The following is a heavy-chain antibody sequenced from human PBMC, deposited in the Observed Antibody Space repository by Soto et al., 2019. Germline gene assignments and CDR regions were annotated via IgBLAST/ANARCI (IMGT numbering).Heavy chain of an antibody. D-gene: IGHD1-26*01. V-gene: IGHV1-18*01. CDR1: GYTFTSYG. Sequence: ASVKVSCKASGYTFTSYGISWVRQAPGQGLEWMGWISAYNGNTNYAQKLQGRVTMTTDTSTSTAYMELRSLRSDDTAVYYCARAPSIVGATTTWFGPWGQGTLVTVSS. CDR2: ISAYNGNT. CDR3: ARAPSIVGATTTWFGP. J-gene: IGHJ5*02.